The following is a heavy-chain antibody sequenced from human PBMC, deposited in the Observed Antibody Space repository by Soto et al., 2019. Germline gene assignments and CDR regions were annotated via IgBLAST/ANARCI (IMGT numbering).Heavy chain of an antibody. D-gene: IGHD3-3*01. CDR2: ISYDGNNK. CDR3: AKDGRFLEWAPDRYYFDY. V-gene: IGHV3-30*18. CDR1: GFTLSNYG. Sequence: PGGSLRLSCGASGFTLSNYGMHWVRQAPGKGLEWVAMISYDGNNKDYGDSVKGRFTISRDKSTNTLYLQMNSLRAEDTAVYYCAKDGRFLEWAPDRYYFDYWGQGTLVTVSS. J-gene: IGHJ4*02.